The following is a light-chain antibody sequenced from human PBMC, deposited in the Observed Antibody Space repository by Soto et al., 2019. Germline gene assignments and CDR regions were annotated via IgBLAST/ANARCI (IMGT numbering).Light chain of an antibody. CDR3: CSHAGNNNYV. CDR1: SRDVGGQNY. Sequence: QSLMRQPPSASGSPGNSVAISCTGTSRDVGGQNYVSWYQQHPGKAPKLLIYAVSNRPSGVPDRFSGSKSGNTASLTISGLRAEDEDDYYCCSHAGNNNYVFGTGTKVTV. CDR2: AVS. J-gene: IGLJ1*01. V-gene: IGLV2-8*01.